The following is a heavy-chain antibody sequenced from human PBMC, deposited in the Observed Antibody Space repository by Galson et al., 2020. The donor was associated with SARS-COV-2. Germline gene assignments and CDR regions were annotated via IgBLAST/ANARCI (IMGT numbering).Heavy chain of an antibody. CDR3: ARLKDIAAPGYYYYYGMDV. J-gene: IGHJ6*02. CDR2: IYYSGST. CDR1: GGSISSYY. Sequence: ETSETLSLTCTVSGGSISSYYWSWIRQPPGKGLEWIGYIYYSGSTNYNPSLKSRVTISVDTSKNQFSLKLSSVTAADTALYYCARLKDIAAPGYYYYYGMDVWGQGTTVTVSS. V-gene: IGHV4-59*08. D-gene: IGHD6-6*01.